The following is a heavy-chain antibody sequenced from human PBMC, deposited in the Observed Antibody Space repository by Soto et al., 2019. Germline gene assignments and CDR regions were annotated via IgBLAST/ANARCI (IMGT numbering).Heavy chain of an antibody. V-gene: IGHV5-51*01. J-gene: IGHJ6*02. CDR3: ARLGQGGYVQGMDV. CDR1: GYSFITYW. CDR2: IDPADSET. D-gene: IGHD5-12*01. Sequence: GESLKISCKGSGYSFITYWTAWVRQKPGKGLEWMGIIDPADSETKYSPSFQGQVTISADKSIKTAYLQWSSPKASDTAMYYCARLGQGGYVQGMDVWGQGTTVTVSS.